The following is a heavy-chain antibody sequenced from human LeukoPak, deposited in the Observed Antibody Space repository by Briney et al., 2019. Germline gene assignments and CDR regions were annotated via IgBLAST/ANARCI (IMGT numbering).Heavy chain of an antibody. Sequence: GGSLRLSCAASGVTFSSYGMHWVRQAPGKGLAWVAVISYDGSNKYYADSVKGRFTISRDNSKNTLYLQMNSLRAEDTAVYYCAEDRGSSSWTNYYYYGMDVWGQGTTVTVSS. V-gene: IGHV3-30*18. CDR2: ISYDGSNK. CDR3: AEDRGSSSWTNYYYYGMDV. J-gene: IGHJ6*02. CDR1: GVTFSSYG. D-gene: IGHD6-13*01.